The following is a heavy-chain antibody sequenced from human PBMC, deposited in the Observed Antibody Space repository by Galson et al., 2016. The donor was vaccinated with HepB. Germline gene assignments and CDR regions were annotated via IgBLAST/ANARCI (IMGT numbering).Heavy chain of an antibody. Sequence: SLRLSCAASGFTFSTSWMSWVRQAPGEGLEWVANIKPDGREKYYVDSVKGRFTISRDNAKKSLYLQMNSLRAEDTAVYYCARVGIGSSWYFDYWGQGTLVTVSS. CDR3: ARVGIGSSWYFDY. CDR1: GFTFSTSW. J-gene: IGHJ4*02. CDR2: IKPDGREK. D-gene: IGHD6-13*01. V-gene: IGHV3-7*01.